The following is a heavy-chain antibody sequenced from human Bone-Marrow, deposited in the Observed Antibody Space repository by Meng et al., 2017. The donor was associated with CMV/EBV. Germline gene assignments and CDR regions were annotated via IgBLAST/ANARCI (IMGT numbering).Heavy chain of an antibody. CDR2: ISGSGGST. CDR1: GFTFSSYA. Sequence: GESLKISCAASGFTFSSYAMSWVRQAPGKGLEWVSVISGSGGSTYYADSVKGRFTISRDNSKSTLYLQMNSLRSDDTSVYYCARDLVAAPGGFDYFYGMDVWGQGTTVTVSS. CDR3: ARDLVAAPGGFDYFYGMDV. V-gene: IGHV3-23*01. D-gene: IGHD6-13*01. J-gene: IGHJ6*02.